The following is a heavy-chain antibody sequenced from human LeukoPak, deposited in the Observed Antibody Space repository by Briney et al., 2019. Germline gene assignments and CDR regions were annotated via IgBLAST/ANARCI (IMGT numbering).Heavy chain of an antibody. CDR1: GYRFTSDW. Sequence: AESLKISSKGSGYRFTSDWISWGRQMPGEGREWMGRIDPRDSYTNYSPSFQGHVTISADKSITTAYLQWSSLKASDTAMYYCARHEGIVPADFWGQGTLVTVSS. D-gene: IGHD2-2*01. J-gene: IGHJ4*02. CDR3: ARHEGIVPADF. V-gene: IGHV5-10-1*01. CDR2: IDPRDSYT.